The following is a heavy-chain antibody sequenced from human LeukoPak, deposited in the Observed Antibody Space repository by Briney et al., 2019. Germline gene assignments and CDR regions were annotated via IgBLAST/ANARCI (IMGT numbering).Heavy chain of an antibody. Sequence: PSETLSLTCTVSGGSISGYYCSWIRQPPGKGLEWIGYISHNSGSTNYNPSLKSRVSISADTSKNQCSLKLSSVTTADTAVYYCASGYSYVPAWGQGTLVTVSS. J-gene: IGHJ5*02. CDR2: ISHNSGST. CDR3: ASGYSYVPA. V-gene: IGHV4-59*01. D-gene: IGHD5-18*01. CDR1: GGSISGYY.